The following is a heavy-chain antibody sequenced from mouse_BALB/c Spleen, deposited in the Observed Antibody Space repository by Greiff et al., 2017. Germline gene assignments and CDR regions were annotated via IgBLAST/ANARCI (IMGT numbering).Heavy chain of an antibody. V-gene: IGHV3-2*02. CDR3: ARSDYDRAHAMDY. CDR1: GYSITSDYA. D-gene: IGHD2-4*01. CDR2: ISYSGST. Sequence: DVQLVESGPGLVKPSQSLSLTCTVTGYSITSDYAWNWIRQFPGNKLEWMGYISYSGSTSYNPSLKSRISITRDTSKNQFFLQLNSVTTEDTATYYCARSDYDRAHAMDYWGQGTSVTVSS. J-gene: IGHJ4*01.